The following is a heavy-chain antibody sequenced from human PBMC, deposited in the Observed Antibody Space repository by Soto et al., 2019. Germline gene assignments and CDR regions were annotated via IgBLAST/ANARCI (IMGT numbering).Heavy chain of an antibody. CDR3: ARGSEHPYSSSWPCDY. CDR2: ICYSWST. D-gene: IGHD6-13*01. J-gene: IGHJ4*02. V-gene: IGHV4-31*03. CDR1: GGSSSSGGYY. Sequence: SETLSLTCTVSGGSSSSGGYYWSLIRQHRGKGRERIGYICYSWSTYYKPSLKSRVTISVDTSRNQVCLKLSSVTPADTAVYYYARGSEHPYSSSWPCDYWGKGTLVTVSS.